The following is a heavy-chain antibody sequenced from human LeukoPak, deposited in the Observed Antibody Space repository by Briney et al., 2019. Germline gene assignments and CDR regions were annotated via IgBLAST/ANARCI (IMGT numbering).Heavy chain of an antibody. CDR1: GFTFSNYW. V-gene: IGHV3-7*02. D-gene: IGHD6-13*01. CDR3: ARGRQQLVGY. Sequence: GGSLRLSCAASGFTFSNYWMSWVRQAPGKGLEWVANIKQDGSEKYYVDSVKGRFTISRDNAKNSLYLQMNSLRAEDTAVYYCARGRQQLVGYWGQGTLVTVSS. J-gene: IGHJ4*02. CDR2: IKQDGSEK.